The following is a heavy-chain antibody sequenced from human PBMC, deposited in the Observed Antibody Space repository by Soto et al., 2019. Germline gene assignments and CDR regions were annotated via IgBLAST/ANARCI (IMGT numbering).Heavy chain of an antibody. CDR3: AKDGESAAFYSLDY. Sequence: EVQLVESGGGLVQPGRSLRLSCAASGFTFDDYAMHWVRQAPGKGLEWVSGISWNSGSIGYADSVKGRFTISRDNAKNSLYLQMNSLRAEDMALYYCAKDGESAAFYSLDYWGQGTLVTVSS. D-gene: IGHD2-21*01. CDR1: GFTFDDYA. J-gene: IGHJ4*02. CDR2: ISWNSGSI. V-gene: IGHV3-9*03.